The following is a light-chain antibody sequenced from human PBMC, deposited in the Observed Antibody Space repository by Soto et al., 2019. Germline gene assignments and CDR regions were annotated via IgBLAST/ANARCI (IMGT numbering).Light chain of an antibody. CDR2: AAS. J-gene: IGKJ5*01. Sequence: DIQMTQSPSSLSASVGDGVTITSRASQSISSYLNWYQQTPGKAPKLLIYAASSLQSGVPSRFSGSGSGTDFTLTISSLQPEDFATYYCQQSYSTPTITFGQGTRLEIK. CDR3: QQSYSTPTIT. CDR1: QSISSY. V-gene: IGKV1-39*01.